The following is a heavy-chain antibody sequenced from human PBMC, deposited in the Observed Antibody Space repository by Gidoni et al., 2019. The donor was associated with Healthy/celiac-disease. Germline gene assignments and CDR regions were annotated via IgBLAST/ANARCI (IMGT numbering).Heavy chain of an antibody. D-gene: IGHD3-10*01. CDR2: ISYDGSNK. Sequence: QVQLVVSGGAVVQPGRYLRLSCAASGFTFSSYAMHWVRQAPGKGLKWVAVISYDGSNKYYADSVKGRFTISRDNSKNTLYLQMNSLRAEDTAVYYCAYSSGFGLDYWGQGTLVTVSS. CDR3: AYSSGFGLDY. J-gene: IGHJ4*02. V-gene: IGHV3-30-3*01. CDR1: GFTFSSYA.